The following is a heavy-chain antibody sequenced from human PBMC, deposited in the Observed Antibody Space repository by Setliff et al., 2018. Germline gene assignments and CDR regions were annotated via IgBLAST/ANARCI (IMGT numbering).Heavy chain of an antibody. CDR1: GYTFTGYY. V-gene: IGHV1-2*04. CDR3: ARGRDFWSGYLVY. CDR2: INPNGGGT. J-gene: IGHJ4*02. D-gene: IGHD3-3*01. Sequence: ASVKVSCKASGYTFTGYYMHWVRQAPGQELEWMGWINPNGGGTNYAQKFQGWVTMTRDTSISTAYMELSRLRSDDTAVYYCARGRDFWSGYLVYWGQGTLVTV.